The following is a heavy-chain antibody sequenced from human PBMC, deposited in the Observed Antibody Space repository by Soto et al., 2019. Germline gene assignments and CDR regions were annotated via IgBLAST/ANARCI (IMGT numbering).Heavy chain of an antibody. V-gene: IGHV3-30*18. CDR2: ISYDGSNK. CDR3: AKDYGSGCDCLRVGDASDI. Sequence: QVQLVESGGGVVQPGRSLRLSCAASGFTFSSYGMHWVRQAPGKGLEWVAVISYDGSNKYYADSVKGRFTISRDTSKNTLYVQMNSVRAEDTAMYYCAKDYGSGCDCLRVGDASDIWGQGTMVTVSS. J-gene: IGHJ3*02. CDR1: GFTFSSYG. D-gene: IGHD6-19*01.